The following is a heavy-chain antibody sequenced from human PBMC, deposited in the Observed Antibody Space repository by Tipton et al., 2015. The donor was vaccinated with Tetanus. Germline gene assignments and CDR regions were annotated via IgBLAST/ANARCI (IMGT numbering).Heavy chain of an antibody. D-gene: IGHD1-26*01. J-gene: IGHJ4*02. V-gene: IGHV3-9*01. CDR1: GFTFDDYA. CDR3: AKDVGVGAVGFDY. Sequence: SLRLSCAASGFTFDDYAMHWVRQAPGKGLEWVSGISWNSGSIGYADSVKGRFTISRDNAKNSLYLQMNSLRAEDTASYYCAKDVGVGAVGFDYWGQGTLVTVSS. CDR2: ISWNSGSI.